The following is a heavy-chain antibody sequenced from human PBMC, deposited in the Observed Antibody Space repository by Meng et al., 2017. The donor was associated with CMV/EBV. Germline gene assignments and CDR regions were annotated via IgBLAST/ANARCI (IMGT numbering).Heavy chain of an antibody. CDR3: ARPLGYCSSTSCYGRVNWFDP. D-gene: IGHD2-2*01. Sequence: YSMNCVRQAPGKGLEWVSSISSSSSYIYYADSVKGRFTISRDNAKNSLYLQMNSLRAEDTAVYYCARPLGYCSSTSCYGRVNWFDPWGQGTLVTVSS. CDR1: YS. J-gene: IGHJ5*02. CDR2: ISSSSSYI. V-gene: IGHV3-21*01.